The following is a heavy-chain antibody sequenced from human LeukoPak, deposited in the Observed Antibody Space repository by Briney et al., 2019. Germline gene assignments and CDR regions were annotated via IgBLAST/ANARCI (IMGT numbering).Heavy chain of an antibody. CDR3: LRGGWGP. V-gene: IGHV1-69*04. J-gene: IGHJ5*02. CDR2: IIPMLGVT. D-gene: IGHD6-19*01. CDR1: GGTFSSYA. Sequence: SVKVSCKASGGTFSSYAISWVRQAPGQGLEWMGRIIPMLGVTKYAQTFQGRVTITADKSTSTVYMGLSSLRFADTAMYYCLRGGWGPWGQGTLVIVSS.